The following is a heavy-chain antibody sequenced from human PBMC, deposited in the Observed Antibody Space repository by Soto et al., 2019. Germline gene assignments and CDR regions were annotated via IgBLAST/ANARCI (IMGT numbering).Heavy chain of an antibody. Sequence: EVQLVESGGGLVQPGGSLRLSCAASGFTFSSYWMHWVRQAPGKGLVWVSRINSDGSSTSYADSVKGRFTISRDNAKNTLYLQMNSLRAEDTAVYYCVRRYKWGDYVDWYFEHWGRGTLVTVSS. CDR3: VRRYKWGDYVDWYFEH. CDR1: GFTFSSYW. CDR2: INSDGSST. J-gene: IGHJ2*01. D-gene: IGHD4-17*01. V-gene: IGHV3-74*01.